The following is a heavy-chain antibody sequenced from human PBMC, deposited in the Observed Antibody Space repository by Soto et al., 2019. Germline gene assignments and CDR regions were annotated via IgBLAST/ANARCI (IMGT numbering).Heavy chain of an antibody. Sequence: GGSLRLSCAASGFTFSSYAMSWVRQAPGKGLEWVSAISGSGGSTYYADSVKGRFTISRDNSKNTLYLQMNSLRAEDTAVYYCGKAGQGYSSSWTTSYYYGMDVWGQGTTVTVSS. D-gene: IGHD6-13*01. CDR3: GKAGQGYSSSWTTSYYYGMDV. V-gene: IGHV3-23*01. CDR1: GFTFSSYA. CDR2: ISGSGGST. J-gene: IGHJ6*02.